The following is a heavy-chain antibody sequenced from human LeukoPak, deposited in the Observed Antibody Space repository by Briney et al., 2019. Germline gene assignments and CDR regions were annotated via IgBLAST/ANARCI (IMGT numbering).Heavy chain of an antibody. Sequence: SETLSLTCTVSGGSISSYYWSWIRQPPGKGLEWIGYIYYSGSTNYNPSLKSRVTISVDTSKNQFSLHLSSVTAADTAVYYCARGGWELRVLRAFDIWGQGTMVTVSS. CDR3: ARGGWELRVLRAFDI. D-gene: IGHD1-26*01. CDR1: GGSISSYY. V-gene: IGHV4-59*01. J-gene: IGHJ3*02. CDR2: IYYSGST.